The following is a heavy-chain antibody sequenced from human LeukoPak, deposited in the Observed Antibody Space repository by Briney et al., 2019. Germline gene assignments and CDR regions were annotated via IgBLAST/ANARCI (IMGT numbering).Heavy chain of an antibody. D-gene: IGHD4-17*01. CDR3: ATYTVTTSAY. V-gene: IGHV3-30*02. CDR2: IRYDGSNK. J-gene: IGHJ4*02. CDR1: GFTFSSYG. Sequence: GGSLRLSCAASGFTFSSYGMHWVRQAPGKGLEWVAFIRYDGSNKYYADSVKGRFTISRDNSKNTLYLQMNSLRAEDTAVYYCATYTVTTSAYWGQGTLVTVSS.